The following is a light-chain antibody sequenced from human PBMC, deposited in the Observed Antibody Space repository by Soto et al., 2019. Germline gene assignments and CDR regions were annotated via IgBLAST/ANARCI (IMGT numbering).Light chain of an antibody. V-gene: IGKV1-5*03. CDR2: KAS. J-gene: IGKJ1*01. CDR1: QTISSW. Sequence: DIQMTQSPSTLSGSVGDRVTITCRASQTISSWLAWYQQKPGKAPKLLIYKASTLKSGVPSRFSGSGSGTEFTLTISSLQPDDFATYYCQHYNNWPPGRTFGQGTKVDIK. CDR3: QHYNNWPPGRT.